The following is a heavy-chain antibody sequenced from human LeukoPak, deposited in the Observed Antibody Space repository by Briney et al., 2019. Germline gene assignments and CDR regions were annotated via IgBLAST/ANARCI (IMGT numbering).Heavy chain of an antibody. V-gene: IGHV4-61*02. J-gene: IGHJ5*02. CDR3: ARDQNYYDSPRT. Sequence: KPSETLSLTCTVSGGSISSSTYYWSWIRQPAGKGLEWIGRIYTSGSTNYNPSLKSRVTMSVDTSKNQFSLKLSSVTAADTAVYYCARDQNYYDSPRTWGQGTLVTVSS. CDR2: IYTSGST. D-gene: IGHD3-22*01. CDR1: GGSISSSTYY.